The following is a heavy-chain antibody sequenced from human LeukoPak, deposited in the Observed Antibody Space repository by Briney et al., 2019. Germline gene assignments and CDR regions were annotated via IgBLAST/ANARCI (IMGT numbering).Heavy chain of an antibody. CDR3: ARGTPTCSGGSCYPYYYYGMDV. CDR2: IWYDGSNK. Sequence: GGSLRLSCAASGFIFSSYGMHWVRQAPGKGLEWVAVIWYDGSNKYYADSVKGRFTISRDNSKNTLYLQMNSLRAEDTAVYYCARGTPTCSGGSCYPYYYYGMDVWGQGTTVTVSS. J-gene: IGHJ6*02. V-gene: IGHV3-33*01. CDR1: GFIFSSYG. D-gene: IGHD2-15*01.